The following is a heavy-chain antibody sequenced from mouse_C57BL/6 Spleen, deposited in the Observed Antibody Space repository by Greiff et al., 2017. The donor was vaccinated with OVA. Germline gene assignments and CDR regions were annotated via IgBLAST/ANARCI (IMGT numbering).Heavy chain of an antibody. J-gene: IGHJ4*01. V-gene: IGHV1-69*01. CDR2: IDPSASYT. CDR3: ARYEGNYYAMDY. Sequence: VQLQQPGAELVMPGASVKLSCKASGYTFTSYWMHWVKQRPGQGLEWIGEIDPSASYTNYNQKFKGKSTLTVDKSSSTAYMQLSSLTSEDSAVYYCARYEGNYYAMDYWGQGTSVTVSS. D-gene: IGHD2-3*01. CDR1: GYTFTSYW.